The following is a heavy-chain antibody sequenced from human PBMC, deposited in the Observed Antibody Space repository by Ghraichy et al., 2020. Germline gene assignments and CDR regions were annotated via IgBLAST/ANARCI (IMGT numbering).Heavy chain of an antibody. Sequence: ETLSLTCAASGFSFSTYSMNWVHQVPGKGLEWLSYISGSSGSIYYADSVRGRFTVSRDNAKNSLFLQMNSLRDEDTAVYYCARDRDDIWGNYRYSFNCWGQGTLVTVSS. J-gene: IGHJ4*02. CDR3: ARDRDDIWGNYRYSFNC. D-gene: IGHD3-16*02. CDR1: GFSFSTYS. CDR2: ISGSSGSI. V-gene: IGHV3-48*02.